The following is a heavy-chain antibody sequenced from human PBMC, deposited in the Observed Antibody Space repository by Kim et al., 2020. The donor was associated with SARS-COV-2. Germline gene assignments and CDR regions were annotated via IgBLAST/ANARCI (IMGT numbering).Heavy chain of an antibody. CDR1: GFTFSTYR. D-gene: IGHD2-2*01. J-gene: IGHJ6*03. CDR2: INSDGSST. CDR3: ARSSSTSCPCYYMDV. Sequence: GGSLRLSCAASGFTFSTYRMYWVRQAPGKGLVWVSRINSDGSSTNYADSVKGRFTISRDNAKNTLYLQMNSLRAEYTAVYYCARSSSTSCPCYYMDVWGKGTTVTVSS. V-gene: IGHV3-74*01.